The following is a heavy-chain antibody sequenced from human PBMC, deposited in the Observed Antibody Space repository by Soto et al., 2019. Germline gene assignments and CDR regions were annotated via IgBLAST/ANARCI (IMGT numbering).Heavy chain of an antibody. D-gene: IGHD3-16*01. CDR2: ITTGGENS. Sequence: EVQLLESGGGLAQPGGSLRLSCEASGFTFSNSDMCWVRQAPGKGLEWIGSITTGGENSFYADSVKGRFTISRDNSKNPLYLKRNSLRFADTAIYFCAKGGGGDHGDWGQGSPVAVSS. J-gene: IGHJ4*02. CDR1: GFTFSNSD. CDR3: AKGGGGDHGD. V-gene: IGHV3-23*01.